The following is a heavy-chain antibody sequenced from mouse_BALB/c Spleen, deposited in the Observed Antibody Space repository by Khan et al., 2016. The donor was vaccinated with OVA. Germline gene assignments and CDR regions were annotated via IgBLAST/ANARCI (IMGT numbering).Heavy chain of an antibody. CDR1: GYSITSNYA. V-gene: IGHV3-2*02. D-gene: IGHD1-1*01. Sequence: VQLQQPGPGLVKPFQSLSLTCTVTGYSITSNYAWNWIRQFPGNKLEWVGYISYSGSTSYNPSLKSRISITRDTSKNQFFLQLNSVTTEDTATYYGARGNYYGYAMDYWGQGTSVTVSS. CDR2: ISYSGST. CDR3: ARGNYYGYAMDY. J-gene: IGHJ4*01.